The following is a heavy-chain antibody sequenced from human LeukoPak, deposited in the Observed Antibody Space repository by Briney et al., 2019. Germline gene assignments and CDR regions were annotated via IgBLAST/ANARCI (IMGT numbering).Heavy chain of an antibody. V-gene: IGHV1-18*01. CDR2: ISAYNGNT. J-gene: IGHJ4*02. D-gene: IGHD2-2*01. CDR1: GYTFTSYG. Sequence: ASVKVSCKASGYTFTSYGISWARQAPGQGLEWMGWISAYNGNTNYAQKLQGRVTMTTDTSTSTAYMELRSLRSDDTAVYYCARPEVRYCSSTSCYYFDYWGQGTLVTVSS. CDR3: ARPEVRYCSSTSCYYFDY.